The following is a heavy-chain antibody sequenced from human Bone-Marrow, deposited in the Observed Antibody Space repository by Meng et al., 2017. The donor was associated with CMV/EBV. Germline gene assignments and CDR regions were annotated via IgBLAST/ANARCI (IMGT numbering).Heavy chain of an antibody. J-gene: IGHJ4*02. CDR3: AKEGPTGGGHFDY. CDR1: GFTFDDYA. CDR2: ISWNSGSI. Sequence: GGSLRLSCAASGFTFDDYAMHWVWHAPGKGLEWVSGISWNSGSIGYADSVKGRFTISRDNAKNSLYLQMNSLRAEDKALYYCAKEGPTGGGHFDYWGQGTLVTVSS. D-gene: IGHD3-16*01. V-gene: IGHV3-9*01.